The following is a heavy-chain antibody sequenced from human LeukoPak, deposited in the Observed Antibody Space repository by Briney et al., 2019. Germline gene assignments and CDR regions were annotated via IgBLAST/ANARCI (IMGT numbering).Heavy chain of an antibody. J-gene: IGHJ3*02. CDR1: GFTLSNYW. V-gene: IGHV3-7*01. D-gene: IGHD2-2*01. CDR3: ARGQHRVGSSDDAFDI. Sequence: KPGGSLRLSCAASGFTLSNYWMSSVRQAPGKRLEWVANIKQDGSETYYVDSVRGRFTFSRDNAENSVYLQMNSLRAEDTAVYYCARGQHRVGSSDDAFDIWGQGTMVTVSS. CDR2: IKQDGSET.